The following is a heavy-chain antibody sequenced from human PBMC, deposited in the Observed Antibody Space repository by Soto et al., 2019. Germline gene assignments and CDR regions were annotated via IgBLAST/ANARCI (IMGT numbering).Heavy chain of an antibody. CDR1: GGSIISSSYY. CDR3: ARLATGYYDSSGYYYFDY. D-gene: IGHD3-22*01. CDR2: IYYSGST. V-gene: IGHV4-39*01. J-gene: IGHJ4*02. Sequence: SETLSLTCTVSGGSIISSSYYWVWIRQPPGKGLEWIGSIYYSGSTYYNPSLKSRVTISVDTSKNQFSLKLSSVTAADTAVYYCARLATGYYDSSGYYYFDYWGQGTLVTVSS.